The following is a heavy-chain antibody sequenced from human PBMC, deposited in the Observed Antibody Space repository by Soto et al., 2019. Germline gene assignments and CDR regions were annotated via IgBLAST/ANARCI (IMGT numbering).Heavy chain of an antibody. CDR1: GFTFSNAW. CDR2: ISGSGGST. D-gene: IGHD5-12*01. J-gene: IGHJ5*02. Sequence: GGSLRLSCAASGFTFSNAWMSWVRQAPGKGLEWVSAISGSGGSTYYADSVKGRFTISRDNSKNSLYLQMNSLRAEDTAVYYCARDGGCRDGYTVGCNWFDPWGQGTLVTVSS. V-gene: IGHV3-23*01. CDR3: ARDGGCRDGYTVGCNWFDP.